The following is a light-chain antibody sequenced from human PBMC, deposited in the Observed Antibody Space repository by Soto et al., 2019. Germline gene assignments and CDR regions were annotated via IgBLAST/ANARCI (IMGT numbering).Light chain of an antibody. CDR3: TSYTRDNIFV. J-gene: IGLJ2*01. V-gene: IGLV2-14*01. CDR1: SSDIGAYNF. CDR2: GVT. Sequence: QSALTQPASVSGSPGQSITISCTGTSSDIGAYNFVSWYQYHPGKAPKLIISGVTNRPSGVSDHFSGSKSGNTASLTISGLQAEDEADYYCTSYTRDNIFVFGGGTKLTVL.